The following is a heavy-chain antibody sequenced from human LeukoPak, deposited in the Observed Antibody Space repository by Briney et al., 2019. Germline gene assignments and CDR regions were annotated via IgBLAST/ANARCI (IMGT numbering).Heavy chain of an antibody. CDR1: GYSISSGYY. CDR2: IYHSGST. Sequence: SETLSLTCTVSGYSISSGYYWGWIRQPPGKGLEWIGSIYHSGSTYYNPSLKSRVTISVDTSKNQFSLKLSSVTAADTAVYSCARVTMIVVVPATVRWFYPWGQGTLVTVSS. V-gene: IGHV4-38-2*02. CDR3: ARVTMIVVVPATVRWFYP. D-gene: IGHD3-22*01. J-gene: IGHJ5*02.